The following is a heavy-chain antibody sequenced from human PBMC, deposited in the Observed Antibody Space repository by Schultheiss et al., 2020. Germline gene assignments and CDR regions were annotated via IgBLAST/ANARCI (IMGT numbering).Heavy chain of an antibody. V-gene: IGHV3-23*01. J-gene: IGHJ6*02. CDR3: ARESSDFDWLLSTLYYYGMDV. CDR1: GFTFSDYY. CDR2: ISGSGGST. D-gene: IGHD3-9*01. Sequence: GGSLRLSCAASGFTFSDYYMSWIRQAPGKGLEWVSAISGSGGSTYYADSVKGRFTISRDNSKNTLYLQMNSLRAEDTAVYYCARESSDFDWLLSTLYYYGMDVWGQGTTVTVSS.